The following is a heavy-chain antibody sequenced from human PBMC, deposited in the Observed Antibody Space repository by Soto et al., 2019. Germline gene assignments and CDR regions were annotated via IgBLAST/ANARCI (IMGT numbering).Heavy chain of an antibody. V-gene: IGHV4-39*01. CDR1: GGSISSSSYY. Sequence: QLQLQESGPGLVKPSETLSLTCTVSGGSISSSSYYWGWIRQLPGKGLEWIGSIYYSGSTYYNPAFKSRVTISVDTSKNQFPLKLSSMTAADTAVYYCARHFMPPKSAGWSWFDPWGQGTLVTVSS. CDR3: ARHFMPPKSAGWSWFDP. CDR2: IYYSGST. D-gene: IGHD6-13*01. J-gene: IGHJ5*02.